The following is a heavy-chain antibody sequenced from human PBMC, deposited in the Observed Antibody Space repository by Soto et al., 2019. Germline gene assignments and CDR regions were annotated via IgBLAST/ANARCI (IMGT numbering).Heavy chain of an antibody. CDR3: ARVPGYSIGDL. CDR2: INAGNGNT. J-gene: IGHJ2*01. CDR1: GYTFTSYA. V-gene: IGHV1-3*01. Sequence: QVQLVQSGAEVKKPGASVKVSCKASGYTFTSYAMHWVRQAPGQRLEWMGWINAGNGNTKYSQKFQGRVTITRDTSASTAYMGLSSPRSEDTAVYYFARVPGYSIGDLWGRGTLVTVSS. D-gene: IGHD2-21*01.